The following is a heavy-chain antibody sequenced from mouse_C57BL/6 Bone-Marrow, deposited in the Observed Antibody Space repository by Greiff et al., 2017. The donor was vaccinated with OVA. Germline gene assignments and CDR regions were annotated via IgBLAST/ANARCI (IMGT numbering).Heavy chain of an antibody. J-gene: IGHJ2*01. CDR2: ISDGGSYT. CDR3: AREGERLRRPRYFDY. D-gene: IGHD2-4*01. V-gene: IGHV5-4*01. CDR1: GFTFSSYA. Sequence: EVNVVESGGGLVKPGGSLKLSCAASGFTFSSYAMSWVRQTPEKRLEWVATISDGGSYTYYPDNVKGRFTISRDNAKNNLYLQMSHLKSEDTAMYYCAREGERLRRPRYFDYWGQGTTLTVSS.